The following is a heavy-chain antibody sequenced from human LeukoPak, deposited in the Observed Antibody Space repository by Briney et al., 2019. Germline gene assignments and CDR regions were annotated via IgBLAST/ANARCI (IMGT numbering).Heavy chain of an antibody. Sequence: ASVKVSCKVSGYTLTELSMHWVRQAPGKGLEWMGGFDPEDGETIYAQKFQGRVTMTEDTSTDTAYMELSSLRSEDTAVNYCATDHAYGGNSAAFDIWGQGTMVTVSS. J-gene: IGHJ3*02. V-gene: IGHV1-24*01. D-gene: IGHD4-23*01. CDR3: ATDHAYGGNSAAFDI. CDR2: FDPEDGET. CDR1: GYTLTELS.